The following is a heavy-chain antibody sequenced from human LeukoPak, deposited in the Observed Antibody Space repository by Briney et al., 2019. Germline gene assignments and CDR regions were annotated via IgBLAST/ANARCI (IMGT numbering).Heavy chain of an antibody. Sequence: PGGSLRLSCVVSGFTFGDHWMNWVRQAPGKGLEWVSAVRVSGETYYADSVKGRFTISRDNSDNTVYLQMSGLRAEDTAVYHCAKGTGDAGYYFDNWGQGTLVTVSS. CDR3: AKGTGDAGYYFDN. CDR2: VRVSGET. CDR1: GFTFGDHW. J-gene: IGHJ4*02. D-gene: IGHD1-1*01. V-gene: IGHV3-23*01.